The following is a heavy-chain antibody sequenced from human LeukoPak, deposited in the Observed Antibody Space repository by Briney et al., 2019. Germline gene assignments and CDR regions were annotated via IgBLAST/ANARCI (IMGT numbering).Heavy chain of an antibody. J-gene: IGHJ4*02. V-gene: IGHV3-43D*03. Sequence: GGSLRLSCAASGFTFDDFAMSWVRQAPGKGLEWVSLINWDARGTSYEDYADSVEGRFTISRDNSKNSLFLQMNSLRAGDTALYYCVKNYHQGGSGTYFGSWGQGTLVTVSS. D-gene: IGHD1-26*01. CDR1: GFTFDDFA. CDR2: INWDARGT. CDR3: VKNYHQGGSGTYFGS.